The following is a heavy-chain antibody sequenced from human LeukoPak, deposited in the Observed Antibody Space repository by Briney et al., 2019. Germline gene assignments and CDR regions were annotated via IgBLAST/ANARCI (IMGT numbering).Heavy chain of an antibody. CDR2: ISSSSSSYI. J-gene: IGHJ6*02. CDR1: GFTFSSYS. Sequence: GGSLRLSCAASGFTFSSYSMNWVRQAPGKGLEWVSSISSSSSSYIYYADSVKGRFTISRDNAKNSLYLQMNSLRAEDTAVYYCARGSYQLLLGYYYYGMDVWGQGTTVTVSS. V-gene: IGHV3-21*01. CDR3: ARGSYQLLLGYYYYGMDV. D-gene: IGHD2-2*01.